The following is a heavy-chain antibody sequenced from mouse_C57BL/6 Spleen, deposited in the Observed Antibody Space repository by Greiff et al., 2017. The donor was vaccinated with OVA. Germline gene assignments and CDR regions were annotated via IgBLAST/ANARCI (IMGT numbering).Heavy chain of an antibody. J-gene: IGHJ1*03. Sequence: QVQLQQPGAELVTPGASVKLSCKASGYTFTSYWMHWVKQRPGQGLEWIGEIDPSDSYTNYNQKFKGKSTLTVDKSSSTAYMQLSSLTSEDSAVYYCSANLYWYFDVWGTGTTVTVSS. CDR3: SANLYWYFDV. CDR1: GYTFTSYW. CDR2: IDPSDSYT. D-gene: IGHD4-1*01. V-gene: IGHV1-69*01.